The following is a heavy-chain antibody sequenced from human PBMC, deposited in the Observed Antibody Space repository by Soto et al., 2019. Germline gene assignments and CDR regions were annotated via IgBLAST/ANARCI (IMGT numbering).Heavy chain of an antibody. CDR1: GYTFTTHY. CDR3: ARGIATGQLDP. V-gene: IGHV1-46*01. CDR2: INPSGGST. Sequence: ASVNVSCKASGYTFTTHYMHWVRQAPGQGLEWMGIINPSGGSTTYAQKFQGRVIITRDTSASTAYMDLSSLRSEDTAVYYCARGIATGQLDPWGQGTLVTVSS. D-gene: IGHD2-15*01. J-gene: IGHJ5*02.